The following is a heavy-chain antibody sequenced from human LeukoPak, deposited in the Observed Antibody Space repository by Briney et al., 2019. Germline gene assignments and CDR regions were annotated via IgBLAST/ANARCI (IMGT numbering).Heavy chain of an antibody. D-gene: IGHD3-9*01. V-gene: IGHV1-8*01. Sequence: ASVKVSCKASGYTSTSYDINWVRQATGQGLEWMGWMNPNSGNTGYAQKFQGRVTMTRNTSISTAYMELSSLRSEDTAVYYCARAITYYDILTGYPIGDYYTDVRGKGTTVTVSS. J-gene: IGHJ6*03. CDR3: ARAITYYDILTGYPIGDYYTDV. CDR2: MNPNSGNT. CDR1: GYTSTSYD.